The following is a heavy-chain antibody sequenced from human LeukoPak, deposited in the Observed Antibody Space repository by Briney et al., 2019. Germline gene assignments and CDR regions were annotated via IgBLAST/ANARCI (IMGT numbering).Heavy chain of an antibody. Sequence: PGGSLRLSCAASGFTFSSYAMSWVRQAPGKGLEWVSGISGSGGNTHYADSVRGRFTISRDNSRNTVYLEMNSLRAEDTAMYYCAKVSWANYFDYWGQGTLVTVSS. J-gene: IGHJ4*02. V-gene: IGHV3-23*01. CDR3: AKVSWANYFDY. D-gene: IGHD6-13*01. CDR2: ISGSGGNT. CDR1: GFTFSSYA.